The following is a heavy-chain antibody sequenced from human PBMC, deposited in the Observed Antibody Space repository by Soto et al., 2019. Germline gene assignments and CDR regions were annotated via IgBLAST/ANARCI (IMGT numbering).Heavy chain of an antibody. J-gene: IGHJ6*02. D-gene: IGHD1-20*01. CDR2: IYTSGST. CDR1: GGPISSYY. Sequence: SETLSLTCTVSGGPISSYYWSWIRQPAGKGLEWIGRIYTSGSTNYNPSLKSRVTMSVDTSKNQFSLKLSSVTAADTAVYYCARARHTSLTGDYYGMDVWGQGTTVTVSS. V-gene: IGHV4-4*07. CDR3: ARARHTSLTGDYYGMDV.